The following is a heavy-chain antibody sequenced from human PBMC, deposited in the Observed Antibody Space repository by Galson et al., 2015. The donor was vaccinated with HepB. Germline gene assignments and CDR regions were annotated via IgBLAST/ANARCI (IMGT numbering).Heavy chain of an antibody. V-gene: IGHV3-15*01. CDR2: IKSKTDGGTT. Sequence: SLRLSCAASGFTFSNAWMSWVRQAPGKGLEWVGRIKSKTDGGTTDYAAPVKGRFTISRDDSKNTLYLQMNSLKTEDTAVYYCTATDYDILTGLDYWGQGTLVTVSS. D-gene: IGHD3-9*01. CDR3: TATDYDILTGLDY. J-gene: IGHJ4*02. CDR1: GFTFSNAW.